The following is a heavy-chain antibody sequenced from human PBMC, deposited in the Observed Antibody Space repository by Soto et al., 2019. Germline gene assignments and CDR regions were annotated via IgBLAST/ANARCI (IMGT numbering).Heavy chain of an antibody. J-gene: IGHJ5*02. D-gene: IGHD4-17*01. CDR3: VGGDLRLPVDP. CDR1: GGSIGSRDFY. Sequence: PLETLCLSCCVSGGSIGSRDFYWRWIRQPPGKGLEWIGYIYYSGSTYYNPSLRSRVAISLDTSNNQFSLKLSPVTAADTAVYYCVGGDLRLPVDPWGQGTLVTV. CDR2: IYYSGST. V-gene: IGHV4-30-4*01.